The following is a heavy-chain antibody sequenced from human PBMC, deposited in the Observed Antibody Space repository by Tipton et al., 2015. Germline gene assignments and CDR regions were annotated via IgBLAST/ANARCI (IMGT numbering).Heavy chain of an antibody. V-gene: IGHV4-4*02. Sequence: GSLRLSCAVSGGSISSGHWWTWVRQPPGKGLEWIGEIFHSGNTDYNPSLKSRVTMSVDKSKKQFSLELSSVTAADTAVYYCARARGRHGGLFDSWGQGTLVTVSS. J-gene: IGHJ4*02. D-gene: IGHD4-23*01. CDR2: IFHSGNT. CDR3: ARARGRHGGLFDS. CDR1: GGSISSGHW.